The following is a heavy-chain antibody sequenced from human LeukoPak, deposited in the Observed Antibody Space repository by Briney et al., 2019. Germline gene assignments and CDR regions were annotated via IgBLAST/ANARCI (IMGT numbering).Heavy chain of an antibody. Sequence: SETLSLTCTVSGGSISSYYWSWIRQPPGKGLEWIGYIYYSGSTNYNPSLKSRVTISVDTSKNQSSLKLSSVTAADTAVYYCARDQMTYDILTGVYYYYGMDVWGQGTTVTVSS. CDR3: ARDQMTYDILTGVYYYYGMDV. V-gene: IGHV4-59*01. CDR1: GGSISSYY. CDR2: IYYSGST. J-gene: IGHJ6*02. D-gene: IGHD3-9*01.